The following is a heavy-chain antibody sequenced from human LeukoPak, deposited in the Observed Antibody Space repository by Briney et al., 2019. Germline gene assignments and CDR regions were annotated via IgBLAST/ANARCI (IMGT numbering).Heavy chain of an antibody. D-gene: IGHD1-26*01. CDR2: IIPIFGTA. CDR3: ARAPVGATSPVYDY. J-gene: IGHJ4*02. Sequence: ASVKVSCKASGYTFTGYYMHWVRQAPGQGLEWMGGIIPIFGTANYAQKFQGRVTITTDESTSTAYMEPSSLRSEDTAVYYCARAPVGATSPVYDYWGQGTLVTVSS. V-gene: IGHV1-69*05. CDR1: GYTFTGYY.